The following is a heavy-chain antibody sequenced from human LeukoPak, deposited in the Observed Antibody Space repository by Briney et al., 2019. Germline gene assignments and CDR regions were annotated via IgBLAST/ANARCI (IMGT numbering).Heavy chain of an antibody. Sequence: PSETLSLTCTVSGGSISGGDYYWTWIRQPPGRGLEWIGYIHYSGNTYYNPSFKSRVTMSVDTSKNQFSLKLGSVTAADTAVYYCARTPESIRGIISNCFDPWGQGTRDTVSS. J-gene: IGHJ5*02. CDR2: IHYSGNT. CDR1: GGSISGGDYY. D-gene: IGHD3-10*01. CDR3: ARTPESIRGIISNCFDP. V-gene: IGHV4-30-4*01.